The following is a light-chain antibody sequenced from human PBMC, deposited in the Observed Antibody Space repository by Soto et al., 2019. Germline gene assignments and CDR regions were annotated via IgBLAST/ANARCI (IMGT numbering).Light chain of an antibody. J-gene: IGKJ1*01. Sequence: DIQMTQSPSTLSASVGDRVTITCRASQSISSWLAWYQQKPGKAPKLLIYKASSLESVVPSRFSGSRSGKEVILYISSLRPDYFATYYYQHYNSTPWTFGQGTKVEIK. V-gene: IGKV1-5*03. CDR1: QSISSW. CDR3: QHYNSTPWT. CDR2: KAS.